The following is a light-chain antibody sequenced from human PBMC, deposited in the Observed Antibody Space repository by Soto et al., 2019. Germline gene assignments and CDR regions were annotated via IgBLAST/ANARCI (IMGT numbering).Light chain of an antibody. CDR2: EVS. CDR3: SSYTSSTYVV. V-gene: IGLV2-14*01. J-gene: IGLJ2*01. Sequence: QSVLTQPASVSGSPGQSITISCTGTSSDVGAFNYVSWYQHHPGKVPKLMIYEVSNRPSGVSNRFSGSKSGNTASLTISGLQAEDEADYYWSSYTSSTYVVFGGGTKVTVL. CDR1: SSDVGAFNY.